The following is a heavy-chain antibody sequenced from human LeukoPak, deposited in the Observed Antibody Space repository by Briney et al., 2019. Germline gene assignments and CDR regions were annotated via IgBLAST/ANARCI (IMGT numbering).Heavy chain of an antibody. Sequence: GGSLRLSCAASGFTFSGHWISWVRQAPGKGLEWVANINQGGSDKYYVDSVKGRFTISRDNANKLLYLQMNSLRGEDTAVYYCTRDRSRAEDDWGQGTLVTVSS. V-gene: IGHV3-7*01. CDR2: INQGGSDK. CDR1: GFTFSGHW. D-gene: IGHD1-14*01. CDR3: TRDRSRAEDD. J-gene: IGHJ4*02.